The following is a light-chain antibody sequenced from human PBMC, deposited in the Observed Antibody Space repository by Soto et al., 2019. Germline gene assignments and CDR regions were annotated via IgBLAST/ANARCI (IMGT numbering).Light chain of an antibody. Sequence: DIQMTQSPSTLSASVGDRVTITCRASQSISSWLAWYQQKPGKAPKLLIYDASSLESGVPSRFSGSGSGTEFTLTIRSMQPDDFANYYCQQYNSYSGTVGQGTKVDIK. CDR2: DAS. J-gene: IGKJ1*01. CDR3: QQYNSYSGT. CDR1: QSISSW. V-gene: IGKV1-5*01.